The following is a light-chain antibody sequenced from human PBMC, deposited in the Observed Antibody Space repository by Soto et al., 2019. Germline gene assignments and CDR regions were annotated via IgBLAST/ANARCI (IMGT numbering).Light chain of an antibody. V-gene: IGKV1-27*01. CDR1: QGIGAY. Sequence: DIQMTQSPSSLSASLGDRVTITCRATQGIGAYLSWFQQKPGQDPKLMIYAASTLQSGVPSRFSGSGSGTDFVLTVSSLQHEDLGTYYCLKYKSAPLTFGGGTKGEIK. CDR2: AAS. CDR3: LKYKSAPLT. J-gene: IGKJ4*01.